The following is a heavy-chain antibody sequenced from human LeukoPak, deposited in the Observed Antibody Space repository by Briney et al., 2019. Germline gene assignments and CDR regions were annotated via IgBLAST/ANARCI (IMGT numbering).Heavy chain of an antibody. J-gene: IGHJ4*02. V-gene: IGHV1-2*02. CDR2: INPKSGVT. CDR1: AYTLSGYY. Sequence: GASVKVSCKASAYTLSGYYLHWVRQAPGQGLEWMGWINPKSGVTNYAQKFQGRVTMTWDTSINTTFMELSRLRSDDTAVYYCARRIAVAGSPVYYLDYWGQGTLVTVSS. D-gene: IGHD6-19*01. CDR3: ARRIAVAGSPVYYLDY.